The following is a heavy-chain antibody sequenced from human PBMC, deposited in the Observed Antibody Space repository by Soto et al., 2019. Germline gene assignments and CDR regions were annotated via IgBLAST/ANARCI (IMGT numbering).Heavy chain of an antibody. J-gene: IGHJ6*02. Sequence: QVQLQESGPGLVKPSQTLSLTCTVSGDSISSGDYFWSWIRQSPGKGLEWIGYISSIGSTYYNPSLKSRVSVSRDTSKNQFSLKLSSVTTTDTAVYYCARGLVIRPYYYHGMDVWGQGTTVTVSS. D-gene: IGHD3-9*01. CDR2: ISSIGST. V-gene: IGHV4-30-4*01. CDR3: ARGLVIRPYYYHGMDV. CDR1: GDSISSGDYF.